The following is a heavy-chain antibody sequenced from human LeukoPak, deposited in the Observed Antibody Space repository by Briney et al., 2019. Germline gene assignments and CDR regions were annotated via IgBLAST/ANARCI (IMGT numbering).Heavy chain of an antibody. D-gene: IGHD3-9*01. J-gene: IGHJ3*02. CDR1: GFTFSAYD. CDR3: AKGGYFVFEI. CDR2: ISRRGPT. V-gene: IGHV3-23*01. Sequence: GGSLRLSXAASGFTFSAYDMQWVSHAPGKGLEWVPGISRRGPTYYTDSVKGRFTISRDNSENTLYLQMNTLRADDTAVDYCAKGGYFVFEIWGQGTMVAVSS.